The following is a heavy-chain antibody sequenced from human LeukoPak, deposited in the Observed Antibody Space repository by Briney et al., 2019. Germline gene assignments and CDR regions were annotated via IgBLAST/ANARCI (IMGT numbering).Heavy chain of an antibody. CDR3: ARAATGTTLVPFDY. D-gene: IGHD1-7*01. V-gene: IGHV1-69*05. J-gene: IGHJ4*02. CDR2: IIPIFGTA. Sequence: SVKVSCKASGGTFSSYAISWVRQAPGQGLEWMGGIIPIFGTANYAQKFQGRVTITTDESTSTAYMDLSSLRSEDTAVYYCARAATGTTLVPFDYWGQGTLVTVSS. CDR1: GGTFSSYA.